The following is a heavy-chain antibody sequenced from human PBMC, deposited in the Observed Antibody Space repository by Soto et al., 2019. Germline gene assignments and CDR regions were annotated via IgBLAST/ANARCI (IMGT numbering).Heavy chain of an antibody. J-gene: IGHJ5*02. D-gene: IGHD2-2*02. CDR1: GYTFASYY. Sequence: ASVKVSCKASGYTFASYYMHWVRQAPGQELEWMGIINPSGGSTSYAQKFQGRVTMTRDTSTGTVYMELSSLRSEDTAVYYCARDRGYCSSTSCYIGVWFDPWGQGTLVTVSS. CDR2: INPSGGST. CDR3: ARDRGYCSSTSCYIGVWFDP. V-gene: IGHV1-46*01.